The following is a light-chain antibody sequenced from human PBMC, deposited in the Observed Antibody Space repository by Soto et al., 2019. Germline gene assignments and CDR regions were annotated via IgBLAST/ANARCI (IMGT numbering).Light chain of an antibody. Sequence: QSVLTQPASVSGSPGQSITISCTGTSSDVGGYNYVSWYQQHPGKAPKLMIYEVSNRPSGVSNRISGSKSGNTASLTISGLQAEDEGDYHCSSYTRSTTLVFGGGTKLTVL. CDR1: SSDVGGYNY. CDR3: SSYTRSTTLV. J-gene: IGLJ2*01. V-gene: IGLV2-14*01. CDR2: EVS.